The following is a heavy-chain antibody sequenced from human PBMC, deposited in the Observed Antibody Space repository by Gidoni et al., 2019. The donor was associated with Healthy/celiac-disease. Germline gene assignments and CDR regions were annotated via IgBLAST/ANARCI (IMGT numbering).Heavy chain of an antibody. V-gene: IGHV3-21*01. CDR2: ISSSSSYI. D-gene: IGHD4-17*01. CDR1: GFTFSSYS. CDR3: ARCPPMTTVTGY. J-gene: IGHJ4*02. Sequence: EVQLVESGGGLVKPGGSLRLSCAASGFTFSSYSMNWVRQAPGKGLEWVSSISSSSSYIYYADSVKGRFTISRDNAKNSLYLQMNSLRAEDTAVYYCARCPPMTTVTGYWGQGTLVTVSS.